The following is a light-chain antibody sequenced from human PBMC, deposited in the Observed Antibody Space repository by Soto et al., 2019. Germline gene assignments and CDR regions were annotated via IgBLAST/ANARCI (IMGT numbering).Light chain of an antibody. CDR1: SIDVGGYDY. V-gene: IGLV2-14*01. CDR2: EVS. J-gene: IGLJ1*01. CDR3: SSYSSVTTLV. Sequence: QSALTQPASVSGSPGQSITISCTGTSIDVGGYDYVSWYQQHPGNVPKLIMFEVSNRPSGVPDRFSGSKSDNTASLTISGLQGEDEADYYCSSYSSVTTLVFGTGTKVTVL.